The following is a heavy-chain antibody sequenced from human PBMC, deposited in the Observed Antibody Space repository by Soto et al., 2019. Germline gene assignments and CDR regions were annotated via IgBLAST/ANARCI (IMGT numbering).Heavy chain of an antibody. J-gene: IGHJ6*02. Sequence: GGSLRLSCAASGFMFDDHAMHWVRQAPGKGLGWVSGISWNSGTIAYGDSVKGRFTISRDNAKNSLYLQMNRLRAEDTALYYCAKGLRLDSSDGMDVWGQGTTVTVS. CDR3: AKGLRLDSSDGMDV. CDR1: GFMFDDHA. D-gene: IGHD4-17*01. CDR2: ISWNSGTI. V-gene: IGHV3-9*01.